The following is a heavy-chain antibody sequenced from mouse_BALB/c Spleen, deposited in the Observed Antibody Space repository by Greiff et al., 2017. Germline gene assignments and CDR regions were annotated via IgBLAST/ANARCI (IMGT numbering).Heavy chain of an antibody. CDR1: GYTFSSYW. CDR2: ILPGSGST. V-gene: IGHV1-9*01. D-gene: IGHD1-1*01. Sequence: VQLQQSGAELMKPGASVKISCKATGYTFSSYWIEWVKQRPGHGLEWIGEILPGSGSTNYNEKFKGKATFTADTSSNTAYMQLSSLTSEDSAVYYCARGIRYEAYWGQGTLVTVSA. J-gene: IGHJ3*01. CDR3: ARGIRYEAY.